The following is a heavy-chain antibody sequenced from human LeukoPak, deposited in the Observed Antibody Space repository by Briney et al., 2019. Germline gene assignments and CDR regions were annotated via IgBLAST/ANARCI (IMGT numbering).Heavy chain of an antibody. CDR1: GFTFSDSY. CDR2: ISNTGDSI. D-gene: IGHD7-27*01. V-gene: IGHV3-11*04. J-gene: IGHJ4*02. Sequence: GGSLRLSCAASGFTFSDSYMTWIRQAPGKGLEWVSFISNTGDSIYYADSVKGRFTTSRDNAKSSLSLQMNSLRAEDTAVYYCGRGHWGLDYWGQGALVTVSS. CDR3: GRGHWGLDY.